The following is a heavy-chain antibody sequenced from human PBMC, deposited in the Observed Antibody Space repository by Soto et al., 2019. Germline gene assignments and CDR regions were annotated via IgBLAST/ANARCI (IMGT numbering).Heavy chain of an antibody. Sequence: VQLVQSGAEVKKPGASVKVSCKASGYTFTSYGISWVRQAPGQGLEWMGWISAYNGNTNYAQKLQGRVTMTTDTATSTAYMELRSLRSDDTAVYYCARDSITIFGVVIPRGGMDVWGQGTTVTVSS. V-gene: IGHV1-18*04. J-gene: IGHJ6*02. CDR1: GYTFTSYG. CDR3: ARDSITIFGVVIPRGGMDV. CDR2: ISAYNGNT. D-gene: IGHD3-3*01.